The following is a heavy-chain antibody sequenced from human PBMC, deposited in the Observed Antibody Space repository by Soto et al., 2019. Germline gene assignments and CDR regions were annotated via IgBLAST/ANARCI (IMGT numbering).Heavy chain of an antibody. J-gene: IGHJ5*02. V-gene: IGHV3-72*01. CDR1: GFTFSDHY. Sequence: PGGSLRLSCAASGFTFSDHYMDWVRQAPGKGLEWVGRNRNKANSYTTEYAASVRGRFTISRDDSKNSLYLQMNSLKTEDTAVYYCARDLGSWGQGTLVTVSS. CDR3: ARDLGS. CDR2: NRNKANSYTT.